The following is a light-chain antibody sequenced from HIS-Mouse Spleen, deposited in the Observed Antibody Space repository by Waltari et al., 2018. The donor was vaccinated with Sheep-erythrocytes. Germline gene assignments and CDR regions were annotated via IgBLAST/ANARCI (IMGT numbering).Light chain of an antibody. CDR3: CSYAGSYNYV. CDR1: SSDVGGYNY. V-gene: IGLV2-11*01. CDR2: DVS. Sequence: QSALTQPRSVSGSPGQSVTISCTGTSSDVGGYNYVSWYQHHPGQAPQLMIYDVSKRASGVHDRVSGSKCGNTASLTISGLQAEDEADYYCCSYAGSYNYVFGTGTKVTVL. J-gene: IGLJ1*01.